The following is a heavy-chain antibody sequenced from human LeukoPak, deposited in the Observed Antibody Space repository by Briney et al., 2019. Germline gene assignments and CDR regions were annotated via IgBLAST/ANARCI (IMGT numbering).Heavy chain of an antibody. J-gene: IGHJ3*02. CDR1: GYTLTELS. CDR3: ATDHGVGATMSAFDI. CDR2: FDPEDGET. V-gene: IGHV1-24*01. Sequence: GASVKVSCKVSGYTLTELSMHWVRQAPGKGLEWMGGFDPEDGETIYAQKFQGRVTMTEDTSTDTAYMELSSLRSEDTAVYYCATDHGVGATMSAFDIWGQGTMVTVSS. D-gene: IGHD1-26*01.